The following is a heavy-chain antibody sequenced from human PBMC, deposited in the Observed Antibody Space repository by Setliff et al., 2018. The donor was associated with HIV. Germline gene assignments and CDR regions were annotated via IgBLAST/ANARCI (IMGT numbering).Heavy chain of an antibody. CDR2: IYYSGST. Sequence: SETLSLTCTVSGDSISSSSCYWAWIRQPPGKGLEWIGNIYYSGSTSYNPSLKSRVTISVHTSKNQFSLRLTSVTAADTAVYYCVRIWDIVGGPSDYWGLGNMVTVSS. CDR1: GDSISSSSCY. D-gene: IGHD1-26*01. CDR3: VRIWDIVGGPSDY. J-gene: IGHJ4*02. V-gene: IGHV4-39*01.